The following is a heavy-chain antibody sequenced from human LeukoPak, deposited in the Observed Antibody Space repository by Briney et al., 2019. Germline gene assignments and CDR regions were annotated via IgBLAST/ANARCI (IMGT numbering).Heavy chain of an antibody. Sequence: GGSLRLSCAASGFTFSSYAMHWVRQAPGKGLEWVAVISYDGSNKYYADSVKGRFTISRDNSKNTLYLQMNSLRAEDTAVYYCARELGYQPLLYDAFDIWGQGTMVTVSS. CDR3: ARELGYQPLLYDAFDI. CDR1: GFTFSSYA. J-gene: IGHJ3*02. CDR2: ISYDGSNK. D-gene: IGHD2-2*02. V-gene: IGHV3-30-3*01.